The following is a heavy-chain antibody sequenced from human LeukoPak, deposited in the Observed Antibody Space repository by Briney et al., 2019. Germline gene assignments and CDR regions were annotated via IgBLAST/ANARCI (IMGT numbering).Heavy chain of an antibody. Sequence: PGGSLRLSCAASGLTFSSYAMNWVRQAPGKGMEWVSAISGSGGRTYYADSVKGRFTISRESTKKTLYMQMKRLRAEDTAVYYCAKAHCSGGSCYSGYFQHWGQGTLVTVSS. V-gene: IGHV3-23*01. CDR2: ISGSGGRT. D-gene: IGHD2-15*01. CDR1: GLTFSSYA. CDR3: AKAHCSGGSCYSGYFQH. J-gene: IGHJ1*01.